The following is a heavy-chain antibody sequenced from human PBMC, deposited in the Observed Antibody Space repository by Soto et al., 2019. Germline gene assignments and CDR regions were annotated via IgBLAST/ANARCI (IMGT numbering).Heavy chain of an antibody. CDR1: GGSITSGGFY. CDR2: IFHSGSV. Sequence: QVQLQESGPGLVKPSQTLSLTCNVSGGSITSGGFYWGWIRQHPRKGLEWIGHIFHSGSVSYNPSLRSRLTMAAGTSKNQFSLTLRSVSAADPAVYYCAIGGAEANYFGPRGQGTLVTVSS. CDR3: AIGGAEANYFGP. J-gene: IGHJ5*02. V-gene: IGHV4-31*03.